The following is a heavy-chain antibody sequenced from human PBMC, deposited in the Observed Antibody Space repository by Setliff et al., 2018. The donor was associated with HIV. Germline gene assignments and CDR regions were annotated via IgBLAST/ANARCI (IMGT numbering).Heavy chain of an antibody. J-gene: IGHJ6*03. CDR3: ARATPFVVVPAAPNYYYYMDV. V-gene: IGHV4-34*01. Sequence: SETLSLTCAVCGGSFSGYYWGWIRQPPGKGLEWIGEIHHSGITNYNPSLKSRVTISIDTSKNQFSLKLSSVTAADTAVYSCARATPFVVVPAAPNYYYYMDVWGKGTTVTVSS. CDR1: GGSFSGYY. D-gene: IGHD2-2*01. CDR2: IHHSGIT.